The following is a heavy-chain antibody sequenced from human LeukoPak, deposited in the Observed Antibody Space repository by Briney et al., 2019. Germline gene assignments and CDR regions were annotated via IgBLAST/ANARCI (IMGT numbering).Heavy chain of an antibody. CDR3: ARATTSGEYFYY. V-gene: IGHV3-11*05. D-gene: IGHD1-1*01. CDR2: ISSSSSYT. CDR1: GFTFSDYY. J-gene: IGHJ4*02. Sequence: PGRSRRLSCAASGFTFSDYYMSWIRQAPGEGLEWVSYISSSSSYTNYADSVKGRFTISSDNAKNSLYLQMNSLRAEDTAVYYCARATTSGEYFYYWGQGTLVTVSS.